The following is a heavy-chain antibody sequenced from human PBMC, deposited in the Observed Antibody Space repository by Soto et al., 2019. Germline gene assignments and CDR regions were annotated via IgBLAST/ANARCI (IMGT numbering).Heavy chain of an antibody. Sequence: GGSLRLSCAASGFTFSSYGMHWVRQAPGKGLEWVAVIWYDGSNKYYADSVKGRFTISRDNSKNTLYLQMNSLRAEDTAVYYCASLEPNYYGSGSYYEGVWGQGTTVTVSS. J-gene: IGHJ6*02. V-gene: IGHV3-33*01. CDR2: IWYDGSNK. CDR1: GFTFSSYG. CDR3: ASLEPNYYGSGSYYEGV. D-gene: IGHD3-10*01.